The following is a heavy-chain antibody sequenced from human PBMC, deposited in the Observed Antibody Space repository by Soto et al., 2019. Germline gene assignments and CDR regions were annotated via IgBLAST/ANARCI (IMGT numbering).Heavy chain of an antibody. CDR2: INNDGSGT. Sequence: EVQLVESGGGVVRPGGSLRISCAASGFTFTSYWMHWVRQVPGKGLVWVSRINNDGSGTSHADSVKGRFTISRDNAKNTLLLQMDSLRVEGTAVYFCGTVFEHWGRGTLVTVSS. CDR1: GFTFTSYW. V-gene: IGHV3-74*01. J-gene: IGHJ4*02. CDR3: GTVFEH.